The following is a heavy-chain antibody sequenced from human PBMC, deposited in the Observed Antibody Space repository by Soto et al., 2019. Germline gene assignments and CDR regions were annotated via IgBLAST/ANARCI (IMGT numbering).Heavy chain of an antibody. D-gene: IGHD3-3*01. CDR3: ARGTPWDHDFWSGYYSAFDI. Sequence: PGGSLRLSCAASGFTVSSNYMSWVRQAPGKGLEWVSVIYSGGSTYYADSAKGRFTISRDNSKNTLYLQMNSLRAEDTAVYYCARGTPWDHDFWSGYYSAFDIWGQGTMVTVSS. CDR1: GFTVSSNY. CDR2: IYSGGST. V-gene: IGHV3-66*01. J-gene: IGHJ3*02.